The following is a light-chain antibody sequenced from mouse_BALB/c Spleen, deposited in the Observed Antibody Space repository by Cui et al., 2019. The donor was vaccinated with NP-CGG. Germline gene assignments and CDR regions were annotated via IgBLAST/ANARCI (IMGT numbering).Light chain of an antibody. Sequence: QAVVTQESALTTSPGEPVTPTCRSSTWAVTTSNDANWVQEKPDHLFTGLIGGTNNRAPGVPARFSGSLIGDKAALTITGAQTEDEAIYFCALWYSNHWVFGGGTKLTVL. CDR1: TWAVTTSND. CDR2: GTN. V-gene: IGLV1*01. J-gene: IGLJ1*01. CDR3: ALWYSNHWV.